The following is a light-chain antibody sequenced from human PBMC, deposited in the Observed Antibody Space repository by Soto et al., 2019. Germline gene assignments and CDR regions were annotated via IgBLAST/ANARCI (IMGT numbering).Light chain of an antibody. V-gene: IGKV3-15*01. CDR2: GAS. J-gene: IGKJ5*01. Sequence: EIVMTQSPATLSVSPGERSTLSCRSSQPVNNNLAWYQHKPGQAPXXLXXGASTRATGISARFSGGGSRTEFTRTISSLQSEEFARYFCQQYEKWPPSITFGQGTRLEIK. CDR1: QPVNNN. CDR3: QQYEKWPPSIT.